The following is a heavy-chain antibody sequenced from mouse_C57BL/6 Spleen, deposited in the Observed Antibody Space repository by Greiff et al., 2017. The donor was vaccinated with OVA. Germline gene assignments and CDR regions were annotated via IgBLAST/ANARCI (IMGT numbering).Heavy chain of an antibody. V-gene: IGHV1-50*01. Sequence: QVQLQQPGAELVKPGASVKLSCKASGYTFTSYWMQWVKQRPGQGLEWIGEIDPSDSYTNYNQKFKGKATLTVDTSFSTADMQLSSLTSEDSAVYYCARNGSYCDYWGQGTTLTVSS. CDR1: GYTFTSYW. CDR3: ARNGSYCDY. J-gene: IGHJ2*01. CDR2: IDPSDSYT.